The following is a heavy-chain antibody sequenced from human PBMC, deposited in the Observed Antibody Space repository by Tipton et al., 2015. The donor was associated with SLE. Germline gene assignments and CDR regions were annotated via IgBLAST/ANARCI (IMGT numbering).Heavy chain of an antibody. D-gene: IGHD1-1*01. CDR1: GFTFSNYW. CDR3: ASQLTILDAFDI. CDR2: IKEDGGEK. Sequence: SPRLSCAASGFTFSNYWMTWVRQAPGKGLEWVANIKEDGGEKSYVDSVKGRFTISRDNAKNSLYLQMNSLRAEDTAVYYCASQLTILDAFDIWGQGTMVTVSS. V-gene: IGHV3-7*01. J-gene: IGHJ3*02.